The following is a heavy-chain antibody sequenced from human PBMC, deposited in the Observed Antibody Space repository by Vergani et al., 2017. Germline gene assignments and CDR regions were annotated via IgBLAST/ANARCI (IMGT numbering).Heavy chain of an antibody. CDR1: GITFWKFG. CDR3: TKGSVYYHDSAGHGYDPYTGFDL. D-gene: IGHD5-12*01. CDR2: ISWNSGAV. J-gene: IGHJ3*01. V-gene: IGHV3-9*01. Sequence: EVDLVESWGGLAQPGGSLRLSCEASGITFWKFGMHWVRQGPGKGLEWVSGISWNSGAVDYADSVRGRFTISRDNAKNSLFLEMNSLRFEDTAVYFCTKGSVYYHDSAGHGYDPYTGFDLWGQGTLVTVSS.